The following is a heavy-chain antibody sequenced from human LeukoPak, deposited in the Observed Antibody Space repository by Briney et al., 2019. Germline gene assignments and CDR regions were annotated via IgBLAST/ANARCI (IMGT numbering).Heavy chain of an antibody. CDR2: INHSGST. D-gene: IGHD6-6*01. J-gene: IGHJ5*02. CDR1: GGSFSGYY. CDR3: AVEYSGSDWFDP. Sequence: PSETLSLTCAVYGGSFSGYYWSWIRQPPGKGLEWIGEINHSGSTNYNPSLKSRVTISVDTSKNQFSLKLSSVTAADTAVYYCAVEYSGSDWFDPWGQGTLVTVSS. V-gene: IGHV4-34*01.